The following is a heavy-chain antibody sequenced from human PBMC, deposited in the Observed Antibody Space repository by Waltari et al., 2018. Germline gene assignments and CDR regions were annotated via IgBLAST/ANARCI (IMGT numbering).Heavy chain of an antibody. J-gene: IGHJ4*02. CDR2: IGGGSSYK. Sequence: EVQMVGSGGGPVKPVGSLRLSCVASGSTFSLHTMNGVLQAPGKGLVWVSSIGGGSSYKYYADSVKGRFTISRDNVKNSLYLQMNSLRAEDTAVYYCAREWGVMIGTAGYYFDYWAQGTLVTVSS. CDR3: AREWGVMIGTAGYYFDY. D-gene: IGHD3-22*01. V-gene: IGHV3-21*01. CDR1: GSTFSLHT.